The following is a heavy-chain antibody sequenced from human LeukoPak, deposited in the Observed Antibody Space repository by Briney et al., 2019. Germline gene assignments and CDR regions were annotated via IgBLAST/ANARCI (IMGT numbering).Heavy chain of an antibody. Sequence: PSETLSLTCAVYGGFFSDYYWSWIRQPPGKGLEWIGEINHSGSTNYNPSLKSRVTISVDTSKNQFSLKLSSVTAADAAVYYCSRGDRVPAASNGFDSWGQGTLVTVSS. CDR3: SRGDRVPAASNGFDS. J-gene: IGHJ5*01. CDR1: GGFFSDYY. D-gene: IGHD2-2*01. V-gene: IGHV4-34*01. CDR2: INHSGST.